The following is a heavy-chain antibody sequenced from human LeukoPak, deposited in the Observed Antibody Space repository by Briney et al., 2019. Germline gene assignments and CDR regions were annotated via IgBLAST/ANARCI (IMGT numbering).Heavy chain of an antibody. Sequence: PGGSLRLSCAASGFTFSTYAMSWVRQAPGKGLEWVAVISYDGSNKYYADSVKGRFTISRDNSKNTLYLQMNSLRAEDTAVYYCARDQIVWQYSYGQYYFDYWGQGTLVTVSS. D-gene: IGHD5-18*01. CDR1: GFTFSTYA. J-gene: IGHJ4*02. CDR2: ISYDGSNK. V-gene: IGHV3-30-3*01. CDR3: ARDQIVWQYSYGQYYFDY.